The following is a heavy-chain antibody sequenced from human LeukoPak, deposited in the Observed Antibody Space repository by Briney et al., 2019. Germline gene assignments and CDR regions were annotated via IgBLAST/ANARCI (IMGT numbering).Heavy chain of an antibody. CDR2: INHSGST. CDR3: AKEKGYCSGGSCYGGTFDY. J-gene: IGHJ4*02. D-gene: IGHD2-15*01. Sequence: SETLSLTCAVYGGSFSGYYWSWIRQPPGKGLEWIGEINHSGSTNYNPSLKSRVTTSVDTSENQFSLKLSSVTAADTAVYYCAKEKGYCSGGSCYGGTFDYWGQGTLVTVSS. CDR1: GGSFSGYY. V-gene: IGHV4-34*01.